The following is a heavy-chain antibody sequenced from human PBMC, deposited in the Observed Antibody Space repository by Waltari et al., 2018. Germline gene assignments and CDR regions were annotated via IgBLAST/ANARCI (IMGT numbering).Heavy chain of an antibody. CDR2: VHGTGKT. D-gene: IGHD2-15*01. CDR3: ERDRGRGLYLDS. CDR1: GDSVSSTYW. V-gene: IGHV4-4*02. J-gene: IGHJ4*02. Sequence: QLQLQESGPGLVKPSGTLSLTCAVSGDSVSSTYWWSWVRQSPKKGLEWIGQVHGTGKTNYNPSFASRVTISLDTYNNQFSLKMTSATAADTAVYYCERDRGRGLYLDSWGPGILVTVSP.